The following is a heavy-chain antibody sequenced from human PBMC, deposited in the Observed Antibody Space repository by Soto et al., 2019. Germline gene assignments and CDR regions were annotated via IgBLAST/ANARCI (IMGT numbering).Heavy chain of an antibody. CDR1: GGTFSSYT. D-gene: IGHD5-18*01. V-gene: IGHV1-69*02. CDR3: ARGPYIYSYGP. J-gene: IGHJ5*02. CDR2: IIPILGIA. Sequence: SVKVSCKASGGTFSSYTISWVRQAPGQGLEWMGRIIPILGIANYAQKFQGRVTITADKSTSTAYMELSSLRSEDTAVEDCARGPYIYSYGPWGQGTLVPVAS.